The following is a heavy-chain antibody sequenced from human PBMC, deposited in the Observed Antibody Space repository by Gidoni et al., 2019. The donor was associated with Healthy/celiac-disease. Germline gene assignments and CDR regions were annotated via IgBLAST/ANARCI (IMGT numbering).Heavy chain of an antibody. J-gene: IGHJ4*02. Sequence: EVQLVESGGGLVQPGRSLRLSCAASGFTFDDYAMHWVRQAPGKGLEWVSGISWNSGSIGYADSVKGRFTISRDNAKNSLYLQMNSLRAEDTALYYCAKEGGGDGYKNGFDYWGQGTLVTVSS. CDR2: ISWNSGSI. CDR3: AKEGGGDGYKNGFDY. V-gene: IGHV3-9*01. CDR1: GFTFDDYA. D-gene: IGHD5-12*01.